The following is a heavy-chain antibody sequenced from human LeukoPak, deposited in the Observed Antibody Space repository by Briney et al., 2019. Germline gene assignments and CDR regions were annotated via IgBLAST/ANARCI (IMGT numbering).Heavy chain of an antibody. J-gene: IGHJ4*02. Sequence: PGRSLRLSCAASGFTFSSYGMHWVRQAPGKGLEWVAVISYDGSNKYYADSVKGRFTISRDNSKNTLYLQMNSLRAEDTAVYYCARDNFWSGYWFDYWDQGTLVTVSS. V-gene: IGHV3-30*03. D-gene: IGHD3-3*01. CDR3: ARDNFWSGYWFDY. CDR2: ISYDGSNK. CDR1: GFTFSSYG.